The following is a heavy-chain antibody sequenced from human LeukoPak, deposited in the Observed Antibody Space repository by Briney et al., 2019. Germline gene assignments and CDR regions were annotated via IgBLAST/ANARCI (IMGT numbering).Heavy chain of an antibody. D-gene: IGHD3-10*01. CDR2: INAGNGNT. Sequence: ASVKVSCKASGYTFTSYAMHWVRQAPGQRLEWMGWINAGNGNTKYSQKFQGRVTITRDTSASTAYMELSSLRSEDTAVYYCARVRGASISDAFDIWGQGTMVTVSS. J-gene: IGHJ3*02. V-gene: IGHV1-3*01. CDR1: GYTFTSYA. CDR3: ARVRGASISDAFDI.